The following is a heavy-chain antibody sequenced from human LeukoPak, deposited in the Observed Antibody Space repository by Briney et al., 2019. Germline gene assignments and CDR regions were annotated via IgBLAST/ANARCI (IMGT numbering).Heavy chain of an antibody. CDR1: GFTFDDYA. J-gene: IGHJ4*02. CDR2: ISWNSGSI. Sequence: GGSLRLSCAASGFTFDDYAMHWVRQAPGKGLEWVSGISWNSGSIGYADSVKGRFTISRDNAKNSLYLQMNSLRAEDTAVYYCARANKPTDYWGQGTLVTVSS. CDR3: ARANKPTDY. V-gene: IGHV3-9*01.